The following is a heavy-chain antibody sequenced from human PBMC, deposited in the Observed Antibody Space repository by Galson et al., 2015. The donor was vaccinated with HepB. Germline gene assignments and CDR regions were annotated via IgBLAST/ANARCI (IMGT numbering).Heavy chain of an antibody. CDR1: GFTFSSYA. Sequence: SLRLSCAASGFTFSSYAMSWVRQAPGKGLEWVSAISGSGGSTYYADSVKGRFTISRDNSKNTLYLQMNSLRSEDTAVYYCARGVGLAYDYVWGTPRGHDAFEIWGQGTMVTVSS. CDR3: ARGVGLAYDYVWGTPRGHDAFEI. V-gene: IGHV3-23*01. CDR2: ISGSGGST. J-gene: IGHJ3*02. D-gene: IGHD3-16*01.